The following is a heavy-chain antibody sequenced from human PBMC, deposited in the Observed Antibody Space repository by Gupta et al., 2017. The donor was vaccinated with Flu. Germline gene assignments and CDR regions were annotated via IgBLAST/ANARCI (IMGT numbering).Heavy chain of an antibody. CDR1: GFTFSSYG. V-gene: IGHV3-30*18. Sequence: QVQLVESGGGVVQPGRSLRLSCAASGFTFSSYGMHWVRQAPGKGLEGVAVISYDGSNKYYADSVKGRFTISRDNSKNTLYLQMNSLRAEDTAVYYCANTREEGSSWYQGARIDYWGQGTLVTVSS. CDR3: ANTREEGSSWYQGARIDY. CDR2: ISYDGSNK. J-gene: IGHJ4*02. D-gene: IGHD6-13*01.